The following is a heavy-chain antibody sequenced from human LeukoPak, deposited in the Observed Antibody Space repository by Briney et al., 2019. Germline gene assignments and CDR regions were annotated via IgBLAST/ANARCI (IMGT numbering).Heavy chain of an antibody. CDR2: ISYDESDK. CDR3: AKGVVAATNAAYYGIDV. V-gene: IGHV3-30*18. J-gene: IGHJ6*02. D-gene: IGHD2-15*01. Sequence: PGGSLRLSCAASGFTFSSYGMHWVRQAPGKGLEWVAVISYDESDKYYADSVKGRFTISRDNSKNTLYLQMNSLRPEDTAVYYCAKGVVAATNAAYYGIDVWGQGTTVTVSS. CDR1: GFTFSSYG.